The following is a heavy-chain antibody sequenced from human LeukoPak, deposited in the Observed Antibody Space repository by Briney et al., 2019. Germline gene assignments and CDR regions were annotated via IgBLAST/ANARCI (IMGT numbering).Heavy chain of an antibody. CDR3: ARGSHRIDYSSSAAFDP. CDR2: ISYQGRNK. CDR1: GFTFSSYA. D-gene: IGHD6-6*01. V-gene: IGHV3-30*04. J-gene: IGHJ5*02. Sequence: TGGSLRLSCAASGFTFSSYAMHWVRQAPGKGLQWVAVISYQGRNKNYEDSVKGRFTISRDNSKNTLYLQMNSLKSEDTAVYYCARGSHRIDYSSSAAFDPWGQGTLVTVSS.